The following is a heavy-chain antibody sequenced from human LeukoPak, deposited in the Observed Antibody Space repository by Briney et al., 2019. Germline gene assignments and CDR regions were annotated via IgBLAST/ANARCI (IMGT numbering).Heavy chain of an antibody. D-gene: IGHD1-26*01. V-gene: IGHV4-39*07. CDR3: TTSDRHHFDAFDI. CDR2: FYYSGST. Sequence: SETLSLTCTVSGGSISSSSYYWGWIRQPPGKGLEWIGSFYYSGSTYYNPSLNSRVAISVDTSKNQFSLKLSSVTAADTAVYYCTTSDRHHFDAFDIWGQGTMVTVSS. CDR1: GGSISSSSYY. J-gene: IGHJ3*02.